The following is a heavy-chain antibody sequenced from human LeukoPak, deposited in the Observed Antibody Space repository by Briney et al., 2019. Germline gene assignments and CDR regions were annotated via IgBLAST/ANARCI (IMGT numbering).Heavy chain of an antibody. V-gene: IGHV4-34*01. D-gene: IGHD3/OR15-3a*01. CDR2: INHSGST. CDR3: ARLLGLSVDYYYYMDV. J-gene: IGHJ6*03. CDR1: GGSFSGYY. Sequence: EPSETLSLTCAVYGGSFSGYYWSWIRQPPGKGLEWIGEINHSGSTNYNPSLKSRVTISVDTSKNQFSLKVSSVTAAETAVYYCARLLGLSVDYYYYMDVWGKGTTVTVSS.